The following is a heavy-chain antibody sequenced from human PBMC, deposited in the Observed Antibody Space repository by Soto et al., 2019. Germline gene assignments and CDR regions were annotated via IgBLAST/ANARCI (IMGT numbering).Heavy chain of an antibody. J-gene: IGHJ6*02. CDR3: ARLHGYCISNSCHGHYVMDV. D-gene: IGHD2-2*03. CDR1: SYSVSSSSYT. Sequence: PSETLSLTCTVSSYSVSSSSYTWGWIRQPPGKGPEWIGSIYYSGSTYYNPSLNSRVTVSVDTSKNQFSLKVTSVTAADTAVYYCARLHGYCISNSCHGHYVMDVWGQGTTVT. V-gene: IGHV4-39*01. CDR2: IYYSGST.